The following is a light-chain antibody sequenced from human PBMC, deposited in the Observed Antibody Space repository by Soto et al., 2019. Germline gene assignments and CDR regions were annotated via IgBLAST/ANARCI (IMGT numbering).Light chain of an antibody. CDR3: MQCLETPFT. CDR1: QSLLHRNGYKY. J-gene: IGKJ3*01. Sequence: VMTQSPLSLSVIPGEPASISCRSSQSLLHRNGYKYLDWYVQKPGQSPRVLISLGSDRAYGVLDRISASGSGTDFTLTISRVEAEDVGVYYCMQCLETPFTFGPGTKVDI. V-gene: IGKV2-28*01. CDR2: LGS.